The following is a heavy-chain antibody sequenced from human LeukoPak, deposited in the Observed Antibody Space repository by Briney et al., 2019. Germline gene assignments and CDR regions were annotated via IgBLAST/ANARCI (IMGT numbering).Heavy chain of an antibody. D-gene: IGHD5-18*01. CDR2: IYAGGNT. Sequence: PGGSLRLSCAASTFTVSTSYMSWVRQAPGKGLEWVSVIYAGGNTNYADSVKGRFTISRDNSKNTVYLQMNSLRAEDTAVYYCVRGLAAISNYWGQGTLVSVSS. CDR3: VRGLAAISNY. J-gene: IGHJ4*02. CDR1: TFTVSTSY. V-gene: IGHV3-53*01.